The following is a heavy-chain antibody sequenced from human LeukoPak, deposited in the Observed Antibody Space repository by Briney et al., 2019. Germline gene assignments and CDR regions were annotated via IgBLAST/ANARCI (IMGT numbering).Heavy chain of an antibody. V-gene: IGHV3-74*01. J-gene: IGHJ6*02. CDR3: MDV. CDR2: INSDGSST. Sequence: GGSLRLSCEASGFTFSSYWMAWVRQAPGKGLVWVSRINSDGSSTSYADSVKGRFTISTDNANYCVRESALAPVLGTRYSYYGMDVWGQGTTVTVSS. CDR1: GFTFSSYW. D-gene: IGHD3-10*02.